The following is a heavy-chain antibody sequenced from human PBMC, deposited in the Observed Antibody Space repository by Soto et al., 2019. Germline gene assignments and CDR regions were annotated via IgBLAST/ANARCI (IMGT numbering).Heavy chain of an antibody. V-gene: IGHV3-30*18. Sequence: GGSLRLSCAASGFTFSSYGMHWVRQAPGKGLEWVAVISYDGSNKYYADSVKGRFTISRDNSKNTLYLQMNSLRAEDTAVYYCAKDDCSSTSCRHLGHHYYYYYYMDVWGKGTTVTVSS. CDR1: GFTFSSYG. J-gene: IGHJ6*03. CDR2: ISYDGSNK. D-gene: IGHD2-2*01. CDR3: AKDDCSSTSCRHLGHHYYYYYYMDV.